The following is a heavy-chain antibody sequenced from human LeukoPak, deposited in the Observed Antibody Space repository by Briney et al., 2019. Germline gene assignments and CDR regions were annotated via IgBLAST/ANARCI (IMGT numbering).Heavy chain of an antibody. J-gene: IGHJ3*02. CDR1: GFTFSSYG. D-gene: IGHD6-13*01. CDR3: ARGYSSSWYDAFDT. Sequence: GGSLRLSCAASGFTFSSYGMHWVRQAPGKGLEWVAFIRYDGSNKYYADSVKGRFTISRDNSKNTLYLQMNSLTAEDTAVYYCARGYSSSWYDAFDTWGQGTMVTVSS. V-gene: IGHV3-30*02. CDR2: IRYDGSNK.